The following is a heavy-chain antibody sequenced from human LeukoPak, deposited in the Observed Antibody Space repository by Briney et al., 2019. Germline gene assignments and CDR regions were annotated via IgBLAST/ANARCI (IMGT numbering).Heavy chain of an antibody. CDR3: ARLNRGYSYGYVSPYFDY. CDR1: GGSISSYY. Sequence: SETLSLTCTVSGGSISSYYWSRIRQPPGKGLEWIGYIYYSGSTNYNPSLKSRVTISVDTSKNQFSLKLSSVTAADTAVYYCARLNRGYSYGYVSPYFDYWGQGTLVTVSS. V-gene: IGHV4-59*01. D-gene: IGHD5-18*01. CDR2: IYYSGST. J-gene: IGHJ4*02.